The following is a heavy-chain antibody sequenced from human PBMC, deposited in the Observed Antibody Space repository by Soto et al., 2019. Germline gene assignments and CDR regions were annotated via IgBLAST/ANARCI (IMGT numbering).Heavy chain of an antibody. V-gene: IGHV3-33*01. D-gene: IGHD2-15*01. J-gene: IGHJ4*02. Sequence: QPGGSLRLSCAASGFTFSSYGMHWVRQAPGKGLEWVAVIWYDGSNKYYADSVKGRFTISRDNSKNTLYLQMNSLRAEDTAVYYCARASRVVVAATAPCEYWGQGTLVTVSS. CDR1: GFTFSSYG. CDR3: ARASRVVVAATAPCEY. CDR2: IWYDGSNK.